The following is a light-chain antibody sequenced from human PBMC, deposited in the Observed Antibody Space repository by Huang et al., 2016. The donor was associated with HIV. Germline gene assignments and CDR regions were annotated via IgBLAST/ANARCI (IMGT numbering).Light chain of an antibody. CDR1: QSISTF. J-gene: IGKJ4*01. Sequence: DIQMTQSPSSLSASVGDRVTIICRASQSISTFLNWYQQKPGKAPKVLIYAASSLQSGVTSRCSGGGSGTDFTLTISSLQPEEFATYYCQQSYSTPLTSGGGTKVEIK. CDR3: QQSYSTPLT. CDR2: AAS. V-gene: IGKV1-39*01.